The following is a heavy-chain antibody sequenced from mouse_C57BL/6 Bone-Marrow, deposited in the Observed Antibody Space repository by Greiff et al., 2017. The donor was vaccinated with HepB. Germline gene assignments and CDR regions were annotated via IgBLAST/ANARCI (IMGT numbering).Heavy chain of an antibody. CDR2: IYPGGGYT. CDR3: ARGVGWYFDV. V-gene: IGHV1-63*01. D-gene: IGHD1-1*01. J-gene: IGHJ1*03. Sequence: QVQLKQSGAELVRPGTSVKMSCKASGYTFTNYWIGWAKQRPGHGLEWIGDIYPGGGYTNYNEKFKGKATLTADKSSSTAYMQFSSLTSEDSAIYYCARGVGWYFDVWGTGTTVTVSS. CDR1: GYTFTNYW.